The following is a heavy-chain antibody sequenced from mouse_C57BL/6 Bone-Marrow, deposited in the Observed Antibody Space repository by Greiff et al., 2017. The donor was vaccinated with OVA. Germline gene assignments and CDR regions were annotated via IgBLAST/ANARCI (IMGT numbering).Heavy chain of an antibody. V-gene: IGHV1-54*01. CDR1: GYAFTNYL. Sequence: VQLQQSGAELVRPGTSVKVSCKASGYAFTNYLIEWVKQRPGQGLEWIGVINPGSGGTNYNEKFKGKATLTADKSSSTAYMQLSSLTSEDSAVYFCARLWSYFDHWGQGTTLTVSS. CDR2: INPGSGGT. CDR3: ARLWSYFDH. D-gene: IGHD1-1*02. J-gene: IGHJ2*01.